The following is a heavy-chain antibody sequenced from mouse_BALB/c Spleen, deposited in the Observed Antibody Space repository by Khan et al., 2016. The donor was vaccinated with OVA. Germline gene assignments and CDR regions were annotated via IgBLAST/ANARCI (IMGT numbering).Heavy chain of an antibody. CDR3: ARDRIDY. CDR1: GYTFTSYW. V-gene: IGHV1-7*01. J-gene: IGHJ2*01. CDR2: INPTSGYT. Sequence: VQLQQSGAELAKPGASVKMSCKASGYTFTSYWMHLIKQRPGQGLEWIGYINPTSGYTDYNQKFKDKATLTADKSSSTAYMQLNSLTSDDSAVYYCARDRIDYWGQGTTLTVSS.